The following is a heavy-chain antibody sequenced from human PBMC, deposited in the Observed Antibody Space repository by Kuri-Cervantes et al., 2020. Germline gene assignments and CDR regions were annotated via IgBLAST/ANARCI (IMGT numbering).Heavy chain of an antibody. CDR1: GFTFDDYA. D-gene: IGHD2-8*01. CDR2: ISWNSGGI. V-gene: IGHV3-9*01. Sequence: SLKISCAASGFTFDDYAMHWVRQAPGKGLEWVSGISWNSGGIGYADSVKGRFTISRDNAKNSLYLQMNSLRAEDTALYYCAKDLNGSPVDYWGQGTLVTVSS. J-gene: IGHJ4*02. CDR3: AKDLNGSPVDY.